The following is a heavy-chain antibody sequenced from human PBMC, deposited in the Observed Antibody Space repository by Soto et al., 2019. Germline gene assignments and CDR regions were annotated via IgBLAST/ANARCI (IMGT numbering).Heavy chain of an antibody. Sequence: ASVKVSCKASGYTFTSYGISWVRQAPGQGLEWMGWISAYNGNTNYAQKLQGRVTMTTDTSTSTAYMELRSLRSDDTAVYYCARGQTYYDFXSGYLSPSHNYYYGMDVWGQGTTVTVSS. CDR3: ARGQTYYDFXSGYLSPSHNYYYGMDV. V-gene: IGHV1-18*01. CDR1: GYTFTSYG. CDR2: ISAYNGNT. D-gene: IGHD3-3*01. J-gene: IGHJ6*02.